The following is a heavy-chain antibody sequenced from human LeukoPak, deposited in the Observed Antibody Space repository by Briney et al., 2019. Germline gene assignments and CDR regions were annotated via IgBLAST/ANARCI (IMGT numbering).Heavy chain of an antibody. CDR1: GFTFSSYW. D-gene: IGHD2-2*01. CDR3: ARRYCSSTSCHVDY. Sequence: GGSLRLSCAASGFTFSSYWMSWVRQAPGKGLEWVANIKQDGSEKYYVDSVKGRFTISRDNAKNSLYLQMNSLRAEDTAVYYCARRYCSSTSCHVDYWGQGTLVTVSS. J-gene: IGHJ4*02. CDR2: IKQDGSEK. V-gene: IGHV3-7*01.